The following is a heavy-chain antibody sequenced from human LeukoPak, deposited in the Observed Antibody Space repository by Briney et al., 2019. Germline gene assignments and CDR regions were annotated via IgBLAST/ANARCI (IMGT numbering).Heavy chain of an antibody. V-gene: IGHV3-30*18. CDR3: AKDSAYYDSSGDYFDP. D-gene: IGHD3-22*01. CDR2: ISYDGRTT. J-gene: IGHJ4*02. Sequence: AGGSLRLSCAASGFTFRMFAMHWVRQTPGKGLEWVPVISYDGRTTYYRDSVKGRFTISRDDSKNTLYLQMSTLRSDDTAVYYCAKDSAYYDSSGDYFDPWGQGTLVTVSS. CDR1: GFTFRMFA.